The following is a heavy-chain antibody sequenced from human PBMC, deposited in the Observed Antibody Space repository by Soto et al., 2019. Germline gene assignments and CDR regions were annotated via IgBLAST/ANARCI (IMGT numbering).Heavy chain of an antibody. CDR3: GRLAEAATGHTDFDF. Sequence: SETLSLTCTVSGASIKRRNYFWGWIRQPPGKGLEFVGSIHSSGGTYYNPSLKSRVTVSVDLSNSHFSLSLKSLTATDTAVYYCGRLAEAATGHTDFDFWGQGTLVIVSS. V-gene: IGHV4-39*02. D-gene: IGHD2-15*01. CDR2: IHSSGGT. J-gene: IGHJ4*02. CDR1: GASIKRRNYF.